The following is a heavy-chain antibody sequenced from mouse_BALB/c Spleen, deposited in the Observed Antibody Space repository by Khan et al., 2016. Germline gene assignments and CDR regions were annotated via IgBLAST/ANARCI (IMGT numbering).Heavy chain of an antibody. D-gene: IGHD2-3*01. CDR1: SDSITSGY. V-gene: IGHV3-8*02. J-gene: IGHJ2*01. CDR3: VRDYDGYYSLGY. Sequence: EVQLQESGPSLVKPSQTLSLTCSVTSDSITSGYWNWIRKFPGNKLEYMGYISYSGSTDNNPSLKSRISITRDTSKNQYYLQLNSVTTEDTATYYCVRDYDGYYSLGYWGQGTTLTVSS. CDR2: ISYSGST.